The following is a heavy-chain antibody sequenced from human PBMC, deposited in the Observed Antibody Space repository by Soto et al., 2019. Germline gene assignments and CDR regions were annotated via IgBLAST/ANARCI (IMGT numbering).Heavy chain of an antibody. V-gene: IGHV6-1*01. CDR1: GDSVSSDITS. J-gene: IGHJ3*01. CDR3: ARGNALDV. D-gene: IGHD3-16*01. Sequence: QGQLQQSGPGLVKPSQTLSLTCAISGDSVSSDITSWNWIRQSPSRGLEWLGRPYYRSKWFHDYSASVKSRITINPHTSKNQFSLELNSMTPEDAAVYYCARGNALDVWGQGTVVTVSS. CDR2: PYYRSKWFH.